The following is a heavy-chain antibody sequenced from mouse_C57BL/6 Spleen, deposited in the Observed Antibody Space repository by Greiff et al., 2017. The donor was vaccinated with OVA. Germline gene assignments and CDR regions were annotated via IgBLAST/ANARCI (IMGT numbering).Heavy chain of an antibody. J-gene: IGHJ2*01. V-gene: IGHV1-18*01. Sequence: VQLKESGPELVKPGASVKIPCKASGYTFTAYNMDWVKQSHGKSLEWIGDINPNNGGTIYNQKFKGKATLTVDKSSSTAYMELRSLTSEDTAVYYCAREDDGLDYWGQGTTLTVSS. CDR1: GYTFTAYN. CDR3: AREDDGLDY. D-gene: IGHD2-3*01. CDR2: INPNNGGT.